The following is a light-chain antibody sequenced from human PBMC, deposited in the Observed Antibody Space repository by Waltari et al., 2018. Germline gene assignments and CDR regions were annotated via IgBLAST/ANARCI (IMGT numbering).Light chain of an antibody. J-gene: IGLJ3*02. CDR1: SDINVAPYK. Sequence: QAVLTQPASLSASPGASASLTCTLRSDINVAPYKIYWYQQRPGSPPQFLVKYRSDSSNERSAGVPSRFSGSRDTSANAGILLISGLQSEDEADYYCMILHNNAVVFGGGTTLTVL. V-gene: IGLV5-45*01. CDR2: YRSDSSN. CDR3: MILHNNAVV.